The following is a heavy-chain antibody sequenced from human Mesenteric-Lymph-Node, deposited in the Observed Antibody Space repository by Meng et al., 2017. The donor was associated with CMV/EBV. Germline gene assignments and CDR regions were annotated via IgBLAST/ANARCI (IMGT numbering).Heavy chain of an antibody. D-gene: IGHD5-24*01. CDR2: IYYSGST. CDR3: ARGWDGYGN. Sequence: GSLRLSCAASGFIFSYFYMSGVRQAPGKGLEWIGSIYYSGSTYYNPSLKSRVTISVDTSKNQFFLKLSSVTAADTAVYYCARGWDGYGNWGQGTLVTVSS. V-gene: IGHV4-59*05. CDR1: GFIFSYFY. J-gene: IGHJ4*02.